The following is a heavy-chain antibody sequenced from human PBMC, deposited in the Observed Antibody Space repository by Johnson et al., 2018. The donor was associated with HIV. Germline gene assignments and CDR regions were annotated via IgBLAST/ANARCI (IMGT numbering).Heavy chain of an antibody. Sequence: QVQLVESGGGVVQPGRSLRLSCAASAFTYSSYSMHWVRQAPGKGLEWVAVISYGGNNKYYADSVKGRFTISRDNSKNTLYLQVTSLRAEDTAVYYCAKPPSMGADAFDIWGQGTMVTVSS. CDR1: AFTYSSYS. J-gene: IGHJ3*02. CDR3: AKPPSMGADAFDI. D-gene: IGHD3-16*01. V-gene: IGHV3-30-3*02. CDR2: ISYGGNNK.